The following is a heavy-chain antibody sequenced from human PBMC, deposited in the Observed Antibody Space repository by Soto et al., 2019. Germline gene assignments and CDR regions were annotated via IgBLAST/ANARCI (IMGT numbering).Heavy chain of an antibody. J-gene: IGHJ4*02. CDR3: ARDVGLDSDDFFAY. D-gene: IGHD3-9*01. CDR2: IRGDGGQT. V-gene: IGHV3-23*01. CDR1: GFTFTSYG. Sequence: LRLSCTASGFTFTSYGMGWVRQAPGKGLQWVSAIRGDGGQTHYTDSVKGRFSISRDNSKNTVYLQMDSLRAEDTAMYFCARDVGLDSDDFFAYWGQGTQVTVSS.